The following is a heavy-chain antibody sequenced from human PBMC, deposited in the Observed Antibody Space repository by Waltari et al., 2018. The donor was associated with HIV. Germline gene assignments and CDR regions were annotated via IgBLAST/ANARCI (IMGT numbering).Heavy chain of an antibody. CDR1: GGSITSYF. V-gene: IGHV4-59*08. Sequence: QVQLQESGPGLVKPSETLSLSCSVSGGSITSYFWSWIRQPPGKRLQWIGYIYYSGSTKYNPYLKSRVTISADTSKNQFSLKRTSVTAADTAVYYCAVFASEIFDSSGYSFDFWGQGALVTVPS. CDR3: AVFASEIFDSSGYSFDF. J-gene: IGHJ4*02. CDR2: IYYSGST. D-gene: IGHD3-22*01.